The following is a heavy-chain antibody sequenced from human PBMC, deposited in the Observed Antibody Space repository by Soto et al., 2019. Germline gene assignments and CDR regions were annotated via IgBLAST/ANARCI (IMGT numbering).Heavy chain of an antibody. J-gene: IGHJ4*02. CDR1: GFTFSIYA. CDR2: ISGSGGST. Sequence: GGSLRLSCAASGFTFSIYAMSWVRQAPGKGLEWVSAISGSGGSTYYADSVKGRFTISRDNSKNTLYLQMNSRRAEDTAVYYCAKGRGSSSWYNFDYWGQGTLVTVSS. CDR3: AKGRGSSSWYNFDY. D-gene: IGHD6-13*01. V-gene: IGHV3-23*01.